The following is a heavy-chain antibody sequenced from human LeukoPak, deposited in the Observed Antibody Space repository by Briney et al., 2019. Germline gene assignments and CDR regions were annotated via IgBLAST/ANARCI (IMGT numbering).Heavy chain of an antibody. J-gene: IGHJ4*02. CDR2: IYYRGNT. CDR1: GGSIDNYY. D-gene: IGHD5-12*01. Sequence: PSETLSLTCTVSGGSIDNYYWSWVRQPPGKGLEWIGYIYYRGNTNYNPSLKSRVTISVDTSQNQFSLKLTSVTAADTAVYYCARDAAATINYFDYWGQGTLVTVSS. V-gene: IGHV4-59*01. CDR3: ARDAAATINYFDY.